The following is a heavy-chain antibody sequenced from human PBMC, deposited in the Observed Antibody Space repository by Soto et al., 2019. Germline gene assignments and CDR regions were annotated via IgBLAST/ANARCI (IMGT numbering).Heavy chain of an antibody. Sequence: EXLCLTCTVSGGSISSYYWSWIRQPPGKGLEWIGYIYYSGSTNYNPSLKSRVTISVDTSKNQFSLKLSSVTAADTAVYYCARDRGDYDSSGYHFDYWGQGTLVTVSS. D-gene: IGHD3-22*01. V-gene: IGHV4-59*01. CDR1: GGSISSYY. J-gene: IGHJ4*02. CDR2: IYYSGST. CDR3: ARDRGDYDSSGYHFDY.